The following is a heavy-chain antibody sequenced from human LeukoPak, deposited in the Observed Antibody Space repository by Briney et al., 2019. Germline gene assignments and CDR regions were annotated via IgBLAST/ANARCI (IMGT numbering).Heavy chain of an antibody. CDR3: AKESSGGWFFDY. CDR2: IPSSARSP. D-gene: IGHD2-15*01. J-gene: IGHJ4*02. Sequence: GGSLRLSCGASGFTLRSKVMMGVREAPGKGREGVSSIPSSARSPYYADSVTGRFTISRDNSKYSLYLQMNSLRAEDTAIYYCAKESSGGWFFDYRGQGTLVTVSS. V-gene: IGHV3-23*01. CDR1: GFTLRSKV.